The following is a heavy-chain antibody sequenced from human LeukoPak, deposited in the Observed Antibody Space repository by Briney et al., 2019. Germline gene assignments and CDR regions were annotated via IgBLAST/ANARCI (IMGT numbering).Heavy chain of an antibody. CDR1: GFTFSRYS. Sequence: GGSLRLSCAASGFTFSRYSMNWVRQAPGKGLEWVSSISISSNYKYYPDSLKGRFTISRDNAKNSLYLQMNSLRAEDTAVYYCANGEVYFDYWGQGTLVTVSS. V-gene: IGHV3-21*01. D-gene: IGHD4-17*01. CDR2: ISISSNYK. CDR3: ANGEVYFDY. J-gene: IGHJ4*02.